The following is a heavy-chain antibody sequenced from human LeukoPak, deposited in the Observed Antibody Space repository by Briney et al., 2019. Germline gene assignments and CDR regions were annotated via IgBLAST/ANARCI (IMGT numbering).Heavy chain of an antibody. D-gene: IGHD5-12*01. Sequence: QPGGSLRLSCAASGFTFSSYWMHWVRQAPGKGLVWVSRINSHGSSTSCADSVKGRFTISRDNAKNTLYLQMNSLRAEDTAVYYCTRDGGYNAFDIWGQGTMVTVSS. V-gene: IGHV3-74*01. J-gene: IGHJ3*02. CDR2: INSHGSST. CDR3: TRDGGYNAFDI. CDR1: GFTFSSYW.